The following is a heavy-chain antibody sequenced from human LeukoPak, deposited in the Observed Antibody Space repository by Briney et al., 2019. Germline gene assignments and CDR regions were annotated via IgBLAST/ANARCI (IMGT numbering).Heavy chain of an antibody. V-gene: IGHV3-7*01. CDR3: ARSLYYGSGSYYS. CDR1: GFTFSNYW. D-gene: IGHD3-10*01. J-gene: IGHJ4*02. CDR2: IKQDGSEK. Sequence: GGSLRLSCAASGFTFSNYWMNWVRQAPGKGLEWVANIKQDGSEKYYVDSVKGRFTISRDNAENSLYPQMNSLRDEDTAVYYCARSLYYGSGSYYSWGQGTLVTVSS.